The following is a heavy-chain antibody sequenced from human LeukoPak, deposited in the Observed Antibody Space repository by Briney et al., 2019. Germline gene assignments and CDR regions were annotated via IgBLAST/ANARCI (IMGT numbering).Heavy chain of an antibody. CDR3: TRTHKTGDRTLYYFDY. CDR2: IDWDDDK. CDR1: EFSLSTSGMC. D-gene: IGHD2-21*01. V-gene: IGHV2-70*11. J-gene: IGHJ4*02. Sequence: ESAPALSKPTHTLTLTCTFSEFSLSTSGMCVSWIRHPPAKALERLARIDWDDDKYYSTSLKTRLTTSKATSQNQVVLTMTDMDPVDTATYYSTRTHKTGDRTLYYFDYWGQGTLVTVSS.